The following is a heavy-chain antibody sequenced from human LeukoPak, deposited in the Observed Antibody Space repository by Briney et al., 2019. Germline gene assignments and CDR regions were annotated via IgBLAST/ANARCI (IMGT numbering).Heavy chain of an antibody. V-gene: IGHV4-34*01. CDR2: INHSGST. D-gene: IGHD3-22*01. Sequence: PGGSLRLSCAASGFTFSSYAMSWVRQPPGKGLEWVGEINHSGSTNYNPSLKSRVTISVDTSKNQFSLKLSSVTAADTAVYYCARVSGYYYRYLDYWGQGTLVTVSS. CDR3: ARVSGYYYRYLDY. CDR1: GFTFSSYA. J-gene: IGHJ4*02.